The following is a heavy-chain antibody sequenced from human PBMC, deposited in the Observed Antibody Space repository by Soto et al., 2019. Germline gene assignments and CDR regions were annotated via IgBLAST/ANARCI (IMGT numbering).Heavy chain of an antibody. Sequence: GESLKISCKGSGYSFTSYWISWVRQMPGKGLEWMGRIDPSDSYTNYSPSFQGHVTISADKSISTAYLQWSSLKASDTAMYYCARRSIDIVVVPAAIRSYYYYYGMDVWGQGTTVTSP. J-gene: IGHJ6*02. CDR3: ARRSIDIVVVPAAIRSYYYYYGMDV. CDR2: IDPSDSYT. D-gene: IGHD2-2*02. CDR1: GYSFTSYW. V-gene: IGHV5-10-1*01.